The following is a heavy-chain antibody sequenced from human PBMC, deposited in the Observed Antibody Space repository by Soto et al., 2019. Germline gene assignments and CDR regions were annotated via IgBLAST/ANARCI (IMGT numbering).Heavy chain of an antibody. CDR1: GFTFSDAW. CDR3: VTDRGGGMDV. J-gene: IGHJ6*01. Sequence: EVQLVESGGGMVMPGGSLRLSCAASGFTFSDAWMTWIRQAPGKGLQCVGRIKRKIDGETTDYAAPVKGRFTISRDDSKNTLSLQMNSLKVEDTAMYYCVTDRGGGMDVWGPGTTVTVSS. CDR2: IKRKIDGETT. D-gene: IGHD3-10*01. V-gene: IGHV3-15*01.